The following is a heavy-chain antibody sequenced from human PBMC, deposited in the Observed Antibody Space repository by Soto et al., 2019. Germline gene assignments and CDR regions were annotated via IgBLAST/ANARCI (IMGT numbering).Heavy chain of an antibody. Sequence: PGESLKISCKGSGYSFTSYWIGWVRQMPGKGLEWMGIIYPGDSDTRYSPSFQGQVTISADKSISTAYLQWSSLKASDTAMYYCARLDCSGGSCYSLYYYYGMDVWGQGTTVTVSS. J-gene: IGHJ6*02. CDR1: GYSFTSYW. CDR3: ARLDCSGGSCYSLYYYYGMDV. CDR2: IYPGDSDT. D-gene: IGHD2-15*01. V-gene: IGHV5-51*01.